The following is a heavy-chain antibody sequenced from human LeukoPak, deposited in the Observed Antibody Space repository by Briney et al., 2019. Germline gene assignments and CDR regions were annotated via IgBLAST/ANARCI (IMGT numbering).Heavy chain of an antibody. Sequence: SSVKVSCKASGGTFSSYAISWVRQAPGQGLEWMGRIIPIFGTANYPQKFQGRVTITTDESTSTAYMELSSLRSEDTAVYYCARDMDLSSSTMGYWGQGTLVTVSS. J-gene: IGHJ4*02. V-gene: IGHV1-69*05. CDR2: IIPIFGTA. D-gene: IGHD2-2*01. CDR1: GGTFSSYA. CDR3: ARDMDLSSSTMGY.